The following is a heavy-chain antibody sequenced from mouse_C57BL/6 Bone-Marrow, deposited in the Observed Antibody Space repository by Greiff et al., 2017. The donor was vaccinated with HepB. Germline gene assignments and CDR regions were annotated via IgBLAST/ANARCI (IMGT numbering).Heavy chain of an antibody. CDR2: IWRGGST. CDR1: GFSLTSYG. CDR3: AKNGRKKAWFAY. J-gene: IGHJ3*01. Sequence: VKLQESGPGLVQPSQSLSITCTVSGFSLTSYGVHWVRQSPGKGLEWLGVIWRGGSTDYNAAFMSRLSITKDNSKSQVFFKMNSLQADDTAIYYCAKNGRKKAWFAYWGQGTLVTVSA. V-gene: IGHV2-5*01.